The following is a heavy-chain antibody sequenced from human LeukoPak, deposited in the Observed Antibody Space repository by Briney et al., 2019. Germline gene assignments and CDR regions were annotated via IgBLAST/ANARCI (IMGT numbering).Heavy chain of an antibody. D-gene: IGHD3-22*01. V-gene: IGHV4-31*03. CDR3: ARETYYYDSSGYYRTDAFDI. CDR1: GGSISSGGYY. Sequence: PSQTLSLTCTVSGGSISSGGYYWSWIRQHPGKGLEWIGYIYYSGSTYYNPSLKSRVTISVDTSKNQFSLKLSSVTAADTAVYYYARETYYYDSSGYYRTDAFDIWGEGTMVTVSS. J-gene: IGHJ3*02. CDR2: IYYSGST.